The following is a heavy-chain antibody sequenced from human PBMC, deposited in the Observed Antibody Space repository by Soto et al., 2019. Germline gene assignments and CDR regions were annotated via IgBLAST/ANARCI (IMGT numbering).Heavy chain of an antibody. D-gene: IGHD2-15*01. Sequence: VGSLRLSCAASGFSFSSYTMNWVRQAPGKGLQWVSSITNRGTHTYSADSVKGRFTISRDNDKNSLYLQMNNLRAGDTAIYFCARAHEVAWFDSWGLGTLVTVSS. V-gene: IGHV3-21*01. CDR3: ARAHEVAWFDS. CDR2: ITNRGTHT. J-gene: IGHJ5*01. CDR1: GFSFSSYT.